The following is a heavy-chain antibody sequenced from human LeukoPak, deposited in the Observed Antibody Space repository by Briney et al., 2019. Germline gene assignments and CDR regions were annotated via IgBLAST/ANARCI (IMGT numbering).Heavy chain of an antibody. V-gene: IGHV3-21*01. CDR3: ARTPGGSGSEYYFDY. CDR1: GFTFSSYS. CDR2: ISSSSSYI. J-gene: IGHJ4*02. Sequence: GGSLRLSCAASGFTFSSYSMNWVRQAPGKGLERVSSISSSSSYIYFADSVKGRFTISRDNAKNSLYLQMNSLRAEDTAVYYCARTPGGSGSEYYFDYWGQGTLVTVSS. D-gene: IGHD3-10*01.